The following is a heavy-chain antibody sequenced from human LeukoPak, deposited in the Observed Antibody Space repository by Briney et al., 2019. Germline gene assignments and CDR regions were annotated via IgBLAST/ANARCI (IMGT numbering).Heavy chain of an antibody. V-gene: IGHV3-9*01. D-gene: IGHD3-10*01. CDR3: AKRGV. CDR1: GFTFDDYA. Sequence: PGRSLRLSCAASGFTFDDYAMHWVRQAPGKGLEWVSGISWNSGSIGYADSVKGRFTISRDNAKNSLYLQMNSLRAEDTALNYCAKRGVWGQGTLVTVSS. J-gene: IGHJ4*02. CDR2: ISWNSGSI.